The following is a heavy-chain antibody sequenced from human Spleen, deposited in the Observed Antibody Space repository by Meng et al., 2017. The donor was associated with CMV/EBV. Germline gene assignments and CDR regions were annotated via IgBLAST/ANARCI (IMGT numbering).Heavy chain of an antibody. CDR2: MYYSGST. Sequence: GSLRLSCTVSGGSISSYYWSWIRQPPGKGLEWIGYMYYSGSTNYNPSLKSRLTISVDTSKNQFSLKLTSVTAADTAVYYCARDSGAGSGMGNYYYYGMDVWGQGTTVTVSS. J-gene: IGHJ6*02. CDR1: GGSISSYY. V-gene: IGHV4-59*01. CDR3: ARDSGAGSGMGNYYYYGMDV. D-gene: IGHD3-10*01.